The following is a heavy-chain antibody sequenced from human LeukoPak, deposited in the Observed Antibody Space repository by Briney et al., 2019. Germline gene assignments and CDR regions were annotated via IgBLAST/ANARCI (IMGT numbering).Heavy chain of an antibody. V-gene: IGHV3-23*01. D-gene: IGHD3-22*01. J-gene: IGHJ4*02. CDR3: AYPYDSSGYEN. CDR2: IGADGGGI. Sequence: GGSLRLSCAASGFPFSSFVVNWVRQAPGKGLEWVSVIGADGGGIHYADSVKGRFTISRDNAKNTLYLQMNSLRAEDTAVYYCAYPYDSSGYENWGQGTLVTVSS. CDR1: GFPFSSFV.